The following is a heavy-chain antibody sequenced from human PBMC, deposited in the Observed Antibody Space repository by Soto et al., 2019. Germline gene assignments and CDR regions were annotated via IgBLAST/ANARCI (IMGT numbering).Heavy chain of an antibody. J-gene: IGHJ5*02. CDR2: IIPMSGRP. V-gene: IGHV1-69*06. CDR3: TRRGRQSANWFDP. CDR1: GGTFNRFS. Sequence: QVQLVQYGAEVKTPGSSVKVSCKASGGTFNRFSIDWVRQAPGQGLEWMGGIIPMSGRPNYAQRFQGRVTFIADKSTNSVYMELNRLTHEDTAVYYCTRRGRQSANWFDPWGQGTLVTVSS.